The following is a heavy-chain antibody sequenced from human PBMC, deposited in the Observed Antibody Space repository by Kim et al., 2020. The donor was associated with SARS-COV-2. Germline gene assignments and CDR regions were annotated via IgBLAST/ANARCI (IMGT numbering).Heavy chain of an antibody. V-gene: IGHV3-21*04. D-gene: IGHD3-3*01. CDR1: GFTFSSYS. CDR3: ARSPANYDYSHWFDP. CDR2: ISSSSSYI. J-gene: IGHJ5*02. Sequence: GGSLRLSCAASGFTFSSYSMNWVRQAPGKGLEWVSSISSSSSYIYYADSVKGRFTISRDNAKNSLYLQMNSLRAEDTAVYYCARSPANYDYSHWFDPWGQGTLVTVSS.